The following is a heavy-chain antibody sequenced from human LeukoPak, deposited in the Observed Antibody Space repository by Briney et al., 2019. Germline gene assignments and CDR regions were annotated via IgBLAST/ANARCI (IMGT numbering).Heavy chain of an antibody. CDR2: ISGSGGST. Sequence: AGGSLKLSWAASGFTFSSYAMSWVRQAPGKGLEWVSAISGSGGSTYYADSVKGRFTISRDNSKNTLYLQMNSLRAEDTAVYYCAKEIDLYYYGMDVWGQGTTVTVSS. J-gene: IGHJ6*02. CDR1: GFTFSSYA. V-gene: IGHV3-23*01. CDR3: AKEIDLYYYGMDV. D-gene: IGHD3-22*01.